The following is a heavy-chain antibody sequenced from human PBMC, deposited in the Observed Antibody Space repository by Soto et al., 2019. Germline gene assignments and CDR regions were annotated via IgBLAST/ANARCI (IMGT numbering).Heavy chain of an antibody. J-gene: IGHJ3*02. Sequence: EVQLVESGGGLVKPGGSLRLSCTASGLSFSSDSMNWVRQAPGKWLEWVSSISGSSSYIYYADSVKGRFTISRDNAKNSVYLQMNSLRAEDTAVYYCARGLGYCNVGSCSGAFDMWGQGTMVTVSS. CDR2: ISGSSSYI. V-gene: IGHV3-21*01. CDR3: ARGLGYCNVGSCSGAFDM. D-gene: IGHD2-15*01. CDR1: GLSFSSDS.